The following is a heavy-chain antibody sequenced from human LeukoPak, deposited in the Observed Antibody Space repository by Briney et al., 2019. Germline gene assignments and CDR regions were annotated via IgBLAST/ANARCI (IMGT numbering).Heavy chain of an antibody. J-gene: IGHJ6*03. Sequence: GGSLRLSCAASGFTFSSYSMNWVRQAPGKGLEWVSYISSSSSTIYYADSVKGRFTISRDNAKNSLYLQMNSLRAEDTAVYYCLTRSLLAVTGNYYMDVWGKGTTVTVSS. D-gene: IGHD6-19*01. CDR2: ISSSSSTI. CDR1: GFTFSSYS. V-gene: IGHV3-48*01. CDR3: LTRSLLAVTGNYYMDV.